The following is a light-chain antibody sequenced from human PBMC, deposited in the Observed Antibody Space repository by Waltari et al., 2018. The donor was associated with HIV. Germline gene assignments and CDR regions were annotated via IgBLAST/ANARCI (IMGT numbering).Light chain of an antibody. CDR2: DDR. CDR3: HVWDSRSDVV. J-gene: IGLJ3*02. V-gene: IGLV3-21*04. CDR1: NIGGKR. Sequence: SYVLTQPPSVAVAPGMTATITCGGDNIGGKRGHWYQPKPGQAPVVVIYDDRVRPSEIPERFSGSNSGNTATLTISGVEVGDEADYSCHVWDSRSDVVFGGGTKLTVL.